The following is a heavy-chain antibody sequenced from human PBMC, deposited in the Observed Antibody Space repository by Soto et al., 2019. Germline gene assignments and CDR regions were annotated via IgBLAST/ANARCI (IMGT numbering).Heavy chain of an antibody. D-gene: IGHD3-10*01. CDR2: IIPTFGTA. Sequence: QVQLVQSGAEVKKPGSSVKVSCKASGGTFSSYAISWVRQAPGQGLEWMGGIIPTFGTANYAQKSQGRVTIAADESTSTAYMELSRLRSEDTAVYYCARDRDGAGGYRRGWWYYYGRDVWGQGTTVTVSS. J-gene: IGHJ6*02. V-gene: IGHV1-69*01. CDR3: ARDRDGAGGYRRGWWYYYGRDV. CDR1: GGTFSSYA.